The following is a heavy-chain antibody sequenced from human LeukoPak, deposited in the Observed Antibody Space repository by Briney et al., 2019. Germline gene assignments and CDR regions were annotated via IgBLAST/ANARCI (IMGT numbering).Heavy chain of an antibody. CDR1: GYTFTSYY. CDR3: GRALLWFGEIDAFDI. D-gene: IGHD3-10*01. Sequence: ASVKVSCKASGYTFTSYYMHWVRQAPGQGLEWMGIINPSGGSTSYAQKFQGRVTMTRDTSTSTVYMELSSLRSEDTAVYYCGRALLWFGEIDAFDIWGQGTMVTVSS. CDR2: INPSGGST. J-gene: IGHJ3*02. V-gene: IGHV1-46*01.